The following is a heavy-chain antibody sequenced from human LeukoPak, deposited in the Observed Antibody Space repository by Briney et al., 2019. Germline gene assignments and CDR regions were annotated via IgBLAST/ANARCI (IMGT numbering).Heavy chain of an antibody. V-gene: IGHV4-31*03. J-gene: IGHJ6*02. Sequence: SQTLSLTCTVSGGSISSGGYYWSWIRQHPGKGLEWIGYIYYSGSTYYNPSLKSRVTISVDTSKNQFSLKVSSVTAADTAVYYCARGQTWVAAAPRYGMDVWGQGTTVTVSS. CDR1: GGSISSGGYY. CDR2: IYYSGST. D-gene: IGHD6-13*01. CDR3: ARGQTWVAAAPRYGMDV.